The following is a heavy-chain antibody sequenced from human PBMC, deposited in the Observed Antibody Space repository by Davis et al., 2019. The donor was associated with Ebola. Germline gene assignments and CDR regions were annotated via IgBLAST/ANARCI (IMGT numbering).Heavy chain of an antibody. V-gene: IGHV3-23*01. CDR2: ISGSGGST. Sequence: ESPNTPCPASWFTFRSHPMSRVRLAPGQRLEWVSTISGSGGSTYYADPVKGRFTISRDNSKNTLYLQMNILRAEDTAVYYFARGDWTGGVCPGVDVWGQGTTVTVSS. CDR3: ARGDWTGGVCPGVDV. D-gene: IGHD2-8*02. CDR1: WFTFRSHP. J-gene: IGHJ6*02.